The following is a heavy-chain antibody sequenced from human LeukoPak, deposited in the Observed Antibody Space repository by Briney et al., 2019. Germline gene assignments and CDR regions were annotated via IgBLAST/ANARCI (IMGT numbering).Heavy chain of an antibody. CDR1: GYTFTSYG. J-gene: IGHJ6*02. CDR2: ISAYNGNT. V-gene: IGHV1-18*01. CDR3: ARDTGSGSYYYGMDV. D-gene: IGHD3-22*01. Sequence: GASVKVSCKASGYTFTSYGISWVRQAPGQGLEWMGWISAYNGNTNYAQKLQGRVTMTTDTSTSTAYMELRSLRSDDTAVYYCARDTGSGSYYYGMDVWGQGTTVTVSS.